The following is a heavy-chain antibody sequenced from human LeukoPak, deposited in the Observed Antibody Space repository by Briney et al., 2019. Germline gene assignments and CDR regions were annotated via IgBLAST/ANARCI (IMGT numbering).Heavy chain of an antibody. CDR1: GFTFSSYA. J-gene: IGHJ5*02. V-gene: IGHV3-23*01. CDR2: ISGSGGST. D-gene: IGHD2-2*03. Sequence: PGGSLRLSCAASGFTFSSYAMSWVRQAPGKGLEWVSAISGSGGSTYYADSVKGRFTISRDNAKKSLYLEMNSLRAEDTAIYYCARTSGDCTSTACYGRNWFDPWGQGTLVTVSS. CDR3: ARTSGDCTSTACYGRNWFDP.